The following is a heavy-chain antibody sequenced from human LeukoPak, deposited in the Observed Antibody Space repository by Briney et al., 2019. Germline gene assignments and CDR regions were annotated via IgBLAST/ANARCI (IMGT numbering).Heavy chain of an antibody. CDR2: IYYTGST. CDR3: ARGVGATNFDY. Sequence: SETLSLTCTVSGGSISSSSYYWGWIRQPPGKGLEFIGNIYYTGSTYYNPSLKSRVTISVDTSKSQFSLKVTSVTAADTAVYYCARGVGATNFDYWGQGTLVTVSS. J-gene: IGHJ4*02. D-gene: IGHD1-26*01. CDR1: GGSISSSSYY. V-gene: IGHV4-39*01.